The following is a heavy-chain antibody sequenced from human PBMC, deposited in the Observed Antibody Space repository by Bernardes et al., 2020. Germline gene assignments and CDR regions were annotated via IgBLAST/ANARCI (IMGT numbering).Heavy chain of an antibody. CDR2: INPNSGGT. Sequence: ASVKVSCKASGYTFTGYYMHWVRQAPGQGLEWMGRINPNSGGTNYAQKFQGRVTMTRDTSISTAYMELSRLRSDDTAVYYCARGSNGVTFGGAFDIWGQGTMVTVSS. V-gene: IGHV1-2*06. D-gene: IGHD3-16*01. CDR1: GYTFTGYY. CDR3: ARGSNGVTFGGAFDI. J-gene: IGHJ3*02.